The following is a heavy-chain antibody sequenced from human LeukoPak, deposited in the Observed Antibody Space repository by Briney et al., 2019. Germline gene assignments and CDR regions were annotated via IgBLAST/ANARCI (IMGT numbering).Heavy chain of an antibody. CDR1: GYTFNDYD. CDR3: ARGWGCSGTSCSYWFDP. CDR2: MNPNSGDT. V-gene: IGHV1-8*03. D-gene: IGHD2-2*01. Sequence: ASVKVSCKASGYTFNDYDINWVRQVTGQGLDWLGWMNPNSGDTGYAQEFQGRITFTRNISISTGYMELSSLRSEDTAVYYCARGWGCSGTSCSYWFDPWGQGTLVTVSS. J-gene: IGHJ5*02.